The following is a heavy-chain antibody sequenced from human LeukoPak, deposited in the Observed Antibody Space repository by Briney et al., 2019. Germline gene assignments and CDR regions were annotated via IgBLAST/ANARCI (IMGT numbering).Heavy chain of an antibody. J-gene: IGHJ4*02. CDR2: ISGSGGST. CDR1: GFTFSSYA. D-gene: IGHD5-24*01. Sequence: KSGGSLRLSCAASGFTFSSYAMSWVRQAPEKGLEWVSAISGSGGSTYYADSVKGRFTISRDNSKNTLYLQMNSLRAEDTAVYYCAKINRDGYLYYFDYWGQGTLVTVSS. V-gene: IGHV3-23*01. CDR3: AKINRDGYLYYFDY.